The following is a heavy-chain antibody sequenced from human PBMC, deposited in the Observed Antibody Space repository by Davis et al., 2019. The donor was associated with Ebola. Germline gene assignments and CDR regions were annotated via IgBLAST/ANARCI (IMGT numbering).Heavy chain of an antibody. CDR2: ISYDGSNK. Sequence: PGGSLRLSCAPSGFTFSSYGMHWVRQAPGKGLEWVAVISYDGSNKYYADSVKGRFTISRDNSKNTLYLQMNSLRAEDTAVYYCAKDSIVVVPAAQYYYYMDVWGKGTTVTVSS. CDR1: GFTFSSYG. CDR3: AKDSIVVVPAAQYYYYMDV. J-gene: IGHJ6*03. V-gene: IGHV3-30*18. D-gene: IGHD2-2*01.